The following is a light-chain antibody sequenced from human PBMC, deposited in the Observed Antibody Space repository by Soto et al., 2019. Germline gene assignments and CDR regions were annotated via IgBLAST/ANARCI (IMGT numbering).Light chain of an antibody. CDR1: QSVSSNS. CDR2: GAS. J-gene: IGKJ4*01. Sequence: VLKKSPGTLSLAQWETATLSCRAGQSVSSNSLAWYQQKPGQAPRLLMYGASSRAAGIPGRFSGSGSGTDFTLTISRLEPEDFALYYCQQYGGSPLTFGGGTKVDIK. CDR3: QQYGGSPLT. V-gene: IGKV3-20*01.